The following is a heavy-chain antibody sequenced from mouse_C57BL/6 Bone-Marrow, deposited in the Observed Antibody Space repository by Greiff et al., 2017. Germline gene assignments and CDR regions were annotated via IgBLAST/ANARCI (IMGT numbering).Heavy chain of an antibody. V-gene: IGHV1-81*01. CDR1: GYTFTSYG. CDR2: IYPRSGNT. J-gene: IGHJ2*01. D-gene: IGHD1-1*01. Sequence: QVQLQQSGAELARPGASVKLSCKASGYTFTSYGISWVKQRTGQGLEWIGEIYPRSGNTYYNEKFKGKATLTADKSSSTAYMELRSLTSEDSAVYFCARILITTVVAPSFDYWGQGTTLTVSS. CDR3: ARILITTVVAPSFDY.